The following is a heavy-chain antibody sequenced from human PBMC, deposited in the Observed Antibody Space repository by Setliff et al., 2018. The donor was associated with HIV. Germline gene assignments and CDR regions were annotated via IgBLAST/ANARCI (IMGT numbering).Heavy chain of an antibody. J-gene: IGHJ4*02. CDR2: INHSGIT. CDR3: ARVRLRVPPSIFDY. D-gene: IGHD2-2*01. V-gene: IGHV4-34*01. Sequence: SETLSLTCAVYGASFSGYYWAWIRQSPGTGLEWIGEINHSGITNYNPTLKSRVTISTDTSKNQFSLRLNSVTAADTAVYYCARVRLRVPPSIFDYWGQGALVT. CDR1: GASFSGYY.